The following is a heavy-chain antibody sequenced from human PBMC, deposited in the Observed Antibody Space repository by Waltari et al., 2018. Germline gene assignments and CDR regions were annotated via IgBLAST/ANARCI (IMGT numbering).Heavy chain of an antibody. D-gene: IGHD3-10*01. J-gene: IGHJ4*02. CDR3: ARGEMRTNTYYYGSGSYKLNYFDY. CDR1: GYTFTSYY. CDR2: INPSGGST. V-gene: IGHV1-46*01. Sequence: QVQLVQSGAEVKKPGASVKVSCKASGYTFTSYYMHWVRQAPGQGLEWMGIINPSGGSTSYAQKFQGRVTMTRDTSTSTVYMELSSLRSEDTAVYYFARGEMRTNTYYYGSGSYKLNYFDYWGQGTLVTVSS.